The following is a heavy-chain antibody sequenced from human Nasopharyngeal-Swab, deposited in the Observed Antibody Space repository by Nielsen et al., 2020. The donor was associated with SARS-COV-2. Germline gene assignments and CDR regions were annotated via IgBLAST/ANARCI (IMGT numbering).Heavy chain of an antibody. Sequence: SETLSLTCGVSGGSFNEYYWSWIRQSPDKGLEWIGEINHSDRTIYNPSLKSRLTISVDTSKSQFSLELRSVTATDTAVYYCARSTWIPLDSWGPGILVTVSS. CDR3: ARSTWIPLDS. D-gene: IGHD5-12*01. V-gene: IGHV4-34*01. CDR1: GGSFNEYY. J-gene: IGHJ4*02. CDR2: INHSDRT.